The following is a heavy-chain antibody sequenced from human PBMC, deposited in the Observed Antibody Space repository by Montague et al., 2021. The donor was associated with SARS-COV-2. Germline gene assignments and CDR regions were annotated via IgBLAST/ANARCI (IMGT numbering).Heavy chain of an antibody. J-gene: IGHJ6*02. Sequence: SETLSLTCAVSGGSISGYYWSWIRQPPGKGLEWIGEINHSGSTNYNPSLKSRVTISVDTSKNQFSLKLSSVTAADTAVYYCARGRVILLWFGELLSGGDYYGMDVWGQGTTVTVSS. CDR3: ARGRVILLWFGELLSGGDYYGMDV. V-gene: IGHV4-34*01. CDR2: INHSGST. D-gene: IGHD3-10*01. CDR1: GGSISGYY.